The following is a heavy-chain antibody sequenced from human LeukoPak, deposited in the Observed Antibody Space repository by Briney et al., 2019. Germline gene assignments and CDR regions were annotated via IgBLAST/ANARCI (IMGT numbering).Heavy chain of an antibody. CDR3: ARARSSYGYGDAFDI. D-gene: IGHD5-18*01. CDR2: ISGSGGST. Sequence: GGSLRLSCAASGFTFSSYGMSWVRQAPGKGLEWVSAISGSGGSTYYADSVKGRFTISRDNSKNTLYLQMNSLRAEDTAVYYCARARSSYGYGDAFDIWGQGTMVTVSS. CDR1: GFTFSSYG. V-gene: IGHV3-23*01. J-gene: IGHJ3*02.